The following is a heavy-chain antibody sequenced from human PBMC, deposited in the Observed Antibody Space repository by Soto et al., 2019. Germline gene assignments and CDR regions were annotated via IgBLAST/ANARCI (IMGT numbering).Heavy chain of an antibody. V-gene: IGHV4-59*08. CDR3: ARSDGCSSTSCYGSFL. J-gene: IGHJ4*02. Sequence: SETLSLTCTVSGGSISSYYWSWIRQPPGKGLEWIGYIYYSGSTNYNPSLKSRVTISVDTSKNQFSLKLSSVTAADTAVYYCARSDGCSSTSCYGSFLWGQGTLVTVSS. CDR1: GGSISSYY. D-gene: IGHD2-2*01. CDR2: IYYSGST.